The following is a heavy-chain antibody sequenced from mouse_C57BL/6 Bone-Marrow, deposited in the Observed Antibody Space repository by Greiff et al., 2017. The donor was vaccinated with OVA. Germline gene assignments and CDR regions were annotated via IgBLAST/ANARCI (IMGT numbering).Heavy chain of an antibody. D-gene: IGHD1-1*01. CDR1: GFTFSSYA. J-gene: IGHJ4*01. CDR2: ISDGGSYT. V-gene: IGHV5-4*01. CDR3: ARERYYGSSAMDY. Sequence: EVKLVESGGGLVKPGGSLKLSCAASGFTFSSYAMSWVRQTPEKRLEWVATISDGGSYTYYPDNVKGRFTISRDNAKNNLYLQMSHLKSEDTAMYYCARERYYGSSAMDYWGQGTSVTVSS.